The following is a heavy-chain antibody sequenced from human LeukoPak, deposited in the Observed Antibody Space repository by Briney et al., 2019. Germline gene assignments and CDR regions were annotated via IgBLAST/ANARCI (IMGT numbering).Heavy chain of an antibody. J-gene: IGHJ4*02. Sequence: GGSLRLSCAASGFTFSSYGMSWVRQAPGKGLEWVSAISGSGGSTYYADSVKGRFTISRDNSKNTLYLQMNSLRAEDTAVYYCAKGNGGNNRFDYWGQGTLVTVSS. D-gene: IGHD4-23*01. V-gene: IGHV3-23*01. CDR3: AKGNGGNNRFDY. CDR2: ISGSGGST. CDR1: GFTFSSYG.